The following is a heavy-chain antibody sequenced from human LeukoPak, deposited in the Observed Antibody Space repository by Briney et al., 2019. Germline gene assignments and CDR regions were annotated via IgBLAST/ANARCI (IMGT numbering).Heavy chain of an antibody. J-gene: IGHJ4*02. CDR3: ARYYYYDSSGLPVFDY. CDR2: ISSSGSTI. Sequence: GGSLRLSCAASGFTFSSYEMNWVRQAPGKGLEWVSYISSSGSTIYYADSVKGRFTISRDNAKNSLYLQMNSLRAEDTAVYYCARYYYYDSSGLPVFDYWGQGTLVTVSS. CDR1: GFTFSSYE. V-gene: IGHV3-48*03. D-gene: IGHD3-22*01.